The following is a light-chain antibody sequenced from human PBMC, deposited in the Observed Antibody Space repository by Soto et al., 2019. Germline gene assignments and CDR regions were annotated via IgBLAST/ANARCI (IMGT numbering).Light chain of an antibody. V-gene: IGKV3-15*01. J-gene: IGKJ5*01. CDR3: QQYNNWPPIT. CDR1: QSVSSN. Sequence: EIVMAQSPATLSVSPGERATLSCRASQSVSSNLAWFQQIPGQAPRLLIYGASTRATGIPARFSGSGSGTEFTLTISSLQSEDFAVYYCQQYNNWPPITFGQGTRLEIK. CDR2: GAS.